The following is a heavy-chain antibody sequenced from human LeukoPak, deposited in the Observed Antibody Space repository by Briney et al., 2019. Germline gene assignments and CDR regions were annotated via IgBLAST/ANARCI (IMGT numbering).Heavy chain of an antibody. V-gene: IGHV3-48*04. CDR3: ARVRSGYDWDFDY. D-gene: IGHD5-12*01. CDR1: GFTFSSYS. Sequence: GGSLRLSCAASGFTFSSYSMNWDRQAPGKGLEWVSYISSSGSTIYYADSVKGRFTISRDNAKNSLYLQMNSLRAEDTAVYYCARVRSGYDWDFDYWGQGTLVTVSP. J-gene: IGHJ4*02. CDR2: ISSSGSTI.